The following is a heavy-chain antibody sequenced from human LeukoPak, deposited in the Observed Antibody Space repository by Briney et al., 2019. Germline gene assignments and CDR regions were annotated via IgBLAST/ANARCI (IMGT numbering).Heavy chain of an antibody. CDR2: INPSGGST. J-gene: IGHJ3*02. CDR1: GYTFTSCY. CDR3: ARVESWEHSGSSQDAFDI. Sequence: RASVKVSCKASGYTFTSCYMHWVRQAPGQGLEWMGIINPSGGSTSYAQKFQGRVTMTRDKSTSTVYMELSSLRSEDTAVYYCARVESWEHSGSSQDAFDIWGQGTMVAVSS. V-gene: IGHV1-46*01. D-gene: IGHD1-26*01.